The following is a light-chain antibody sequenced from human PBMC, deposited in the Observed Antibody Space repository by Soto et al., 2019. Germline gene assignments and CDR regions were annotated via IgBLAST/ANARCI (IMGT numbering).Light chain of an antibody. J-gene: IGKJ5*01. CDR2: KAS. V-gene: IGKV1-5*03. CDR3: QQYNSNHIT. CDR1: QSISSW. Sequence: DIQMTQSPSTLSASVGDRVTITCRASQSISSWLAWYQQKPGKAPKLLIYKASGLESGVPSRFSGSGSGTEVTLITTSLQQHDYATYYYQQYNSNHITFGQGTRLEIK.